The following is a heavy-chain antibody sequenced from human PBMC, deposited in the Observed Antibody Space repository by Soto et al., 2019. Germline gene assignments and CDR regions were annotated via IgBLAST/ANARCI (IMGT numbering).Heavy chain of an antibody. CDR1: GGSFSGYY. J-gene: IGHJ4*02. Sequence: PSETLSLTCAVYGGSFSGYYWSGIRQPPGKGLEWRGEITHSGSTNYNQTLKSRVTISVDTSKNQFSLKLSSVTAADTAVYYCARGFVRYWSRTSCPYYFDYWGQGTLVTVSS. CDR3: ARGFVRYWSRTSCPYYFDY. CDR2: ITHSGST. D-gene: IGHD2-2*01. V-gene: IGHV4-34*01.